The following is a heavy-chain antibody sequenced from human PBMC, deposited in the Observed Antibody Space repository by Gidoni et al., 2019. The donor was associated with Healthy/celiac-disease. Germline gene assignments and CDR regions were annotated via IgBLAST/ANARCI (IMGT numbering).Heavy chain of an antibody. D-gene: IGHD4-17*01. V-gene: IGHV3-21*01. Sequence: EVQLVESGGGLVKPGGSLRLSCAASGFPFSSYSMNWVRQAPGKGLEWVSSISSSSSYIYYADSVKGRFTISRDNAKNSLYLQMNSLRAEDTAVYYCARDRKEGFFGDYVLDAFDIWGQGTMVTVSS. CDR1: GFPFSSYS. CDR2: ISSSSSYI. J-gene: IGHJ3*02. CDR3: ARDRKEGFFGDYVLDAFDI.